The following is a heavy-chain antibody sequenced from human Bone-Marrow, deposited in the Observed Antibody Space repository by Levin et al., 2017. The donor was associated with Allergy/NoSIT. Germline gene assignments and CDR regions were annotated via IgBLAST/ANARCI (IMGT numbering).Heavy chain of an antibody. D-gene: IGHD2-15*01. Sequence: GESLKISCKGSGYSFTSYWIGWVRQMPGKGLEWVGIIYPGDSDTRYSPSFQGQVTISADKSISTAYLQWSSLKASDTAMYYCARRCSGGSCYDAFDIWGQGTMVTVSS. J-gene: IGHJ3*02. CDR1: GYSFTSYW. CDR2: IYPGDSDT. CDR3: ARRCSGGSCYDAFDI. V-gene: IGHV5-51*01.